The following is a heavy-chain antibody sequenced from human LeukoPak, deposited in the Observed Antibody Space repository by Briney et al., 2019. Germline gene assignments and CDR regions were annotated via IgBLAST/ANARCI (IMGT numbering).Heavy chain of an antibody. Sequence: SETLSLTCTVSGGSISSANYYWAWIRQPPGKGLEWIGDVYYSGSTYYNPSLKSRVTILVDTSKNQFSLKLSSVTAADTAVYYCAITPTYSYGSDYWGQGTLVTVSS. CDR1: GGSISSANYY. CDR3: AITPTYSYGSDY. V-gene: IGHV4-39*01. J-gene: IGHJ4*02. D-gene: IGHD5-18*01. CDR2: VYYSGST.